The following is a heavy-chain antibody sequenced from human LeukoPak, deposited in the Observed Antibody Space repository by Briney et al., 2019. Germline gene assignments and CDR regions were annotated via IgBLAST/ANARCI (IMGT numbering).Heavy chain of an antibody. Sequence: ASVKVSRKASGYTFTGYDMHWVRQAPGQGLEWMRGINPNSGGTNYAQKFQGRFTMTRDTSITTAYMELSRLRSDDTAVYYCASGPRRITIFGVVPNPPDYWGQGTLVTVSS. CDR1: GYTFTGYD. CDR3: ASGPRRITIFGVVPNPPDY. D-gene: IGHD3-3*01. CDR2: INPNSGGT. J-gene: IGHJ4*02. V-gene: IGHV1-2*02.